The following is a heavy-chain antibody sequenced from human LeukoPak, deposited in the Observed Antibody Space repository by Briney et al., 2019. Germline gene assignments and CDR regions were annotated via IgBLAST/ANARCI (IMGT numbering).Heavy chain of an antibody. Sequence: SETLSLTCAVYGGSFSGYYWSWIRQPPGKGLEWIGEINHSGSTNYNPSLKSRVTTSVDTSKNQFSLKLSSVTAADTAVYYCARGDSGSFSQFDCWGQGTLVTVSS. CDR2: INHSGST. CDR1: GGSFSGYY. J-gene: IGHJ4*02. CDR3: ARGDSGSFSQFDC. V-gene: IGHV4-34*01. D-gene: IGHD1-26*01.